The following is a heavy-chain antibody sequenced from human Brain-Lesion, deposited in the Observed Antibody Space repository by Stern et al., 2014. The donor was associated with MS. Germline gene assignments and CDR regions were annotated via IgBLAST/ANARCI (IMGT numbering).Heavy chain of an antibody. CDR3: ARGSDT. CDR1: GFTFSSYW. J-gene: IGHJ5*02. D-gene: IGHD2-15*01. Sequence: EAQLVESGGGLVQPGGSLRLSCAASGFTFSSYWVNWVRQAPGKGLEWVANIKEDGSETYYVDSVKGRFTISRDNAKNSLYLQMNSLRAEDTAVYYCARGSDTWGQGTLVTVSS. CDR2: IKEDGSET. V-gene: IGHV3-7*01.